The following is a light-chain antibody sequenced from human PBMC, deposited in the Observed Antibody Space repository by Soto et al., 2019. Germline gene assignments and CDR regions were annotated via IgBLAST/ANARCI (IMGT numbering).Light chain of an antibody. Sequence: QSALTQPASVSGSPGQSITISCTGTSSDVGGYNYVSWYQQHPGKAPKLMIYEVSNRPSGVSNRFSGSKSGNTASLTISGLQAEDEADYYCSSYTFNITPYVFGTGTKVTAL. V-gene: IGLV2-14*01. CDR2: EVS. CDR1: SSDVGGYNY. CDR3: SSYTFNITPYV. J-gene: IGLJ1*01.